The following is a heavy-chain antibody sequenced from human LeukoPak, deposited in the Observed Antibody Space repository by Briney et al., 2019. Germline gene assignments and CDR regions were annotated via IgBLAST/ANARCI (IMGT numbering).Heavy chain of an antibody. J-gene: IGHJ4*02. CDR1: GDTFSSYA. Sequence: ASVKVSCKASGDTFSSYAISWVRQAPGQGLEWMGGIIPIFGTANYAQKFQGRVTITADESTSTAYMELSSLRSEDTAVYYCARVGGYCSSTSCSNFDYWGQGTLVTVSS. CDR3: ARVGGYCSSTSCSNFDY. D-gene: IGHD2-2*01. CDR2: IIPIFGTA. V-gene: IGHV1-69*13.